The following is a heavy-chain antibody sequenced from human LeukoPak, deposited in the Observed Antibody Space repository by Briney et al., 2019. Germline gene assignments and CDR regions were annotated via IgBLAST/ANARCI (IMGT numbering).Heavy chain of an antibody. CDR2: ITPIFGTA. Sequence: SVKVSCKASGGTFSSYAISWVRQAPGQGLEWMGGITPIFGTANYAQKFQGRVTITADESTSTAYMELSSLRSEDTAVYYCASSGSYPQDYFDYWGQGTLVTVSS. D-gene: IGHD1-26*01. J-gene: IGHJ4*02. V-gene: IGHV1-69*13. CDR1: GGTFSSYA. CDR3: ASSGSYPQDYFDY.